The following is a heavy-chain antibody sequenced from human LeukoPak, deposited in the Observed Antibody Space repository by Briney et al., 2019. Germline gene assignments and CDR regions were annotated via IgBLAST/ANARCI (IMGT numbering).Heavy chain of an antibody. J-gene: IGHJ4*02. D-gene: IGHD4-17*01. CDR1: GYTFTSYG. CDR3: ARVQFDYGDFDY. Sequence: ASVNVSCKASGYTFTSYGISWVRQAPGQGLEWMGWISAYNGNTNYAQKLQGRVTMTTDTSTSTAYMELRSLRSNDTAVYYCARVQFDYGDFDYWGQGTLVTVSS. CDR2: ISAYNGNT. V-gene: IGHV1-18*01.